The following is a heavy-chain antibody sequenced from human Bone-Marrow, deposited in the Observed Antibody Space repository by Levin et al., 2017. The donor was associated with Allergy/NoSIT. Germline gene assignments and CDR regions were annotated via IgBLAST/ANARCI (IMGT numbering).Heavy chain of an antibody. Sequence: TGGSLRLSCAASGFTFSSYAMSWVRQAPGKGLEWVSAISGSGGSTYYADSVKGRFTISRDNSKNTLYLQMNSLRAEDTAVYYCAKAFRGTHTYFQHWGQGTLVTVSS. CDR1: GFTFSSYA. V-gene: IGHV3-23*01. D-gene: IGHD1/OR15-1a*01. CDR3: AKAFRGTHTYFQH. J-gene: IGHJ1*01. CDR2: ISGSGGST.